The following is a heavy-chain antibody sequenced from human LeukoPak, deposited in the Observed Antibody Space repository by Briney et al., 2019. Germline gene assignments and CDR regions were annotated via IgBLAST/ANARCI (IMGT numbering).Heavy chain of an antibody. CDR3: AGAGKKSYSGSWYSYEYFQH. Sequence: GGSLRLSCAASGFTVSSNYMSWVRQAPGKGLEWVSVIYSGGSTYYADSVKGRFTISRDNSKNTLYLQMNSLRAEDTAVYYCAGAGKKSYSGSWYSYEYFQHWGQGTLVTVSS. CDR2: IYSGGST. D-gene: IGHD6-13*01. V-gene: IGHV3-66*01. J-gene: IGHJ1*01. CDR1: GFTVSSNY.